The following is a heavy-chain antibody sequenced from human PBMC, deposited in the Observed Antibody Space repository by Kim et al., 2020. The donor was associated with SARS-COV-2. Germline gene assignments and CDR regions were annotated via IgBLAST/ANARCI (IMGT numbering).Heavy chain of an antibody. CDR1: GFTFSSYS. Sequence: GGSLRLSCAASGFTFSSYSMNWVRQAPGKGLEWVSYISSSSSTIYYADSVKGRFTISRDNAKNSLYLQMNSLRAEDTAVYYCAREGGYYDSSAPDVWGQGTTVTVSS. J-gene: IGHJ6*02. V-gene: IGHV3-48*04. D-gene: IGHD3-22*01. CDR3: AREGGYYDSSAPDV. CDR2: ISSSSSTI.